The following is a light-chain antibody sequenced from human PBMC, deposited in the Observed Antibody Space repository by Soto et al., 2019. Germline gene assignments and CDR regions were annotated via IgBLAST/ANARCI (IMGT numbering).Light chain of an antibody. V-gene: IGKV1-5*03. CDR1: QSISSW. Sequence: DIPMTQSPSTLSASVGDRVIITCRASQSISSWLAWYRQKPGKAPNLLIYRASTLKSGIPSRFSGSGSGTEFTLTISSLQPDDFATYYCQQYDRASWTFGPGTKVEIK. J-gene: IGKJ1*01. CDR2: RAS. CDR3: QQYDRASWT.